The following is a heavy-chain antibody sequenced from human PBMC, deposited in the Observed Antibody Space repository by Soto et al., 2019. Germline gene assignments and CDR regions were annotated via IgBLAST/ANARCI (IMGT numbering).Heavy chain of an antibody. CDR1: GGSISSGGYY. CDR2: IYYSGST. Sequence: SETLSLTCTVSGGSISSGGYYWSWIRQHPGKGLEWIGYIYYSGSTYYNPSLKSRVTISVDTSKNQFSLKLSSVTAADTAVYYCARNLMKPYYFDYWGQGTLVTVSS. CDR3: ARNLMKPYYFDY. J-gene: IGHJ4*02. V-gene: IGHV4-31*03.